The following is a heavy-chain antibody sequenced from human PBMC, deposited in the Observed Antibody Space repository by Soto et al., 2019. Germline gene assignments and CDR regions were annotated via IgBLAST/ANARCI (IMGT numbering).Heavy chain of an antibody. V-gene: IGHV3-66*01. Sequence: GGSLRLSCAASGFSVSGKYMSWVRQAPGKGLEWVSLIQSGGPTYYADSVKGRFTISRDTSENTLHLQMDSLRAEDTAVYYCARDDVLCDGGRCYGVPLDVWGKGTPVTVPS. CDR3: ARDDVLCDGGRCYGVPLDV. J-gene: IGHJ6*04. CDR1: GFSVSGKY. CDR2: IQSGGPT. D-gene: IGHD2-15*01.